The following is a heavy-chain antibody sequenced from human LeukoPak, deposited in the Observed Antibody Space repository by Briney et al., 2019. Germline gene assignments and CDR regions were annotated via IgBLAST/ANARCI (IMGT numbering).Heavy chain of an antibody. J-gene: IGHJ6*03. Sequence: SETLSLTCTVSGGSITNYYWAWIRQPPGKGLEWIGNIYYTGGTKYNPSLRSRVTISVDPSKNQFSLKLSSVTAADTAVYYCARDFGVVMDYYYYYMDVWGRGTTVTVSS. CDR1: GGSITNYY. V-gene: IGHV4-59*12. D-gene: IGHD3-3*01. CDR2: IYYTGGT. CDR3: ARDFGVVMDYYYYYMDV.